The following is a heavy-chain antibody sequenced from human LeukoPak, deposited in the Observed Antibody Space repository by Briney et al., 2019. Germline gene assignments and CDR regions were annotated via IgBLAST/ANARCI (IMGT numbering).Heavy chain of an antibody. D-gene: IGHD4-17*01. CDR3: AKDPNGDYVGAFDS. CDR2: ITGRGGT. J-gene: IGHJ3*01. CDR1: GFTFTSYA. Sequence: GGSLRLSCAASGFTFTSYAVSWVRQAPGKGLEWISSITGRGGTSYTDSVKGRFTVYRDNSKNTLYLQMNSLRVGDTALYYCAKDPNGDYVGAFDSWGQGTMVTVSS. V-gene: IGHV3-23*01.